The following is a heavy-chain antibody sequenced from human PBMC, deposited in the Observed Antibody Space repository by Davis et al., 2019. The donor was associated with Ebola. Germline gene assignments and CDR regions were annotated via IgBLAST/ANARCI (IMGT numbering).Heavy chain of an antibody. D-gene: IGHD1-26*01. CDR2: INPNSGGT. V-gene: IGHV1-2*06. J-gene: IGHJ4*02. CDR3: ARIVSGSYSDY. Sequence: AASVTVSCKASGYTFTGYYMHWVRQAPGQGLEWMGRINPNSGGTNYAQKFQGRVTMTRDTSISTAYMELSRLRSDDTAVYYCARIVSGSYSDYWGQGTLVTVSS. CDR1: GYTFTGYY.